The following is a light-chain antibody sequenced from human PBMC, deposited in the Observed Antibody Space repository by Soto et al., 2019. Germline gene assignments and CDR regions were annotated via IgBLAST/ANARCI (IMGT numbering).Light chain of an antibody. CDR2: VAS. Sequence: DIQMTQSPSSLSASVGDRVTITCRASQGISNYLAWYQQKPGKDPKLLIYVASTLPSGIPSRFSASGSATDFTLTISSLQPEDVATYSCHRYYSAPPTFGQGTKVDSK. CDR1: QGISNY. V-gene: IGKV1-27*01. J-gene: IGKJ1*01. CDR3: HRYYSAPPT.